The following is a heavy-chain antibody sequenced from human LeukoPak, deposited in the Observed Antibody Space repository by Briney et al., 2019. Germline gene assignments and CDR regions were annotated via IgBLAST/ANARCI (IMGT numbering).Heavy chain of an antibody. J-gene: IGHJ3*02. D-gene: IGHD3-10*01. Sequence: ASVNVSCKASGYTFTGYYMHWVRQAPGQGLEWMGWINPNSGGTNYAQKFQGRVTMTRDTSISTAYMELSRLRSDDTAVYYCARDGSGSYWGAFDIWGQGTMVTVSS. CDR1: GYTFTGYY. CDR2: INPNSGGT. V-gene: IGHV1-2*02. CDR3: ARDGSGSYWGAFDI.